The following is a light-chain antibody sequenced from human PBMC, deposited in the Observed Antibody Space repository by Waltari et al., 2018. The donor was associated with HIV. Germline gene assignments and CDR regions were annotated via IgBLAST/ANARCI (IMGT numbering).Light chain of an antibody. CDR1: ASDFGYNAF. J-gene: IGLJ2*01. V-gene: IGLV2-14*03. CDR2: EVD. Sequence: SVVTQPASVSGFPGQSITLSCTAPASDFGYNAFFSWYQQHPDKVPKLILFEVDSRGSGIPDRFDGSKSGSTASLTISDLRTEDEANYYCASFTEDFTVVFGGGTKVTVL. CDR3: ASFTEDFTVV.